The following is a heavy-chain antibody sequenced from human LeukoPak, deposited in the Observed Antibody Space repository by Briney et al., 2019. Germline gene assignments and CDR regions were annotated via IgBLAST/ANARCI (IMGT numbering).Heavy chain of an antibody. CDR3: ARDTSRIAAAGTGRVSYYYYMDV. Sequence: ALVKVSCKASGYTFTSYGISWVRQAPGQGLEWMGWISAYNGNTNYAQKLQGRVTMTTDTSTSTAYMELRSLRSDDTAVYYCARDTSRIAAAGTGRVSYYYYMDVWGKGTTVTVSS. V-gene: IGHV1-18*01. CDR1: GYTFTSYG. D-gene: IGHD6-13*01. CDR2: ISAYNGNT. J-gene: IGHJ6*03.